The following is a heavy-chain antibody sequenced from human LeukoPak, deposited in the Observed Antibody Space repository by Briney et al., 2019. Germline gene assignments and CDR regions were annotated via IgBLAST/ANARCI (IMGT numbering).Heavy chain of an antibody. Sequence: PSETLSLTCTVSGGSISSGGYYWSWLRQHPGTGLEWIGYIYYSGSTYYNPSLKSRVTISVDTSKNQFSLKLSSVTAADTAVYYCAREPITMVRGRDYMDVWGKGTTVTVSS. CDR2: IYYSGST. CDR3: AREPITMVRGRDYMDV. V-gene: IGHV4-31*03. J-gene: IGHJ6*03. D-gene: IGHD3-10*01. CDR1: GGSISSGGYY.